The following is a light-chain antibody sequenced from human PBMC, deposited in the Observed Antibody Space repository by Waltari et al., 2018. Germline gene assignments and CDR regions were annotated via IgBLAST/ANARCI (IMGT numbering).Light chain of an antibody. CDR1: SSDVGSYTL. J-gene: IGLJ2*01. Sequence: QSALTQPAPVSGSPTQSITNSSPATSSDVGSYTLVSWYQQHPGRAPKLMIFDVNKRPSGISNRFAGSKSGNTASLTISGLQAEDEADYYCCSYAGSSTFVFGGGTKLTVL. CDR2: DVN. CDR3: CSYAGSSTFV. V-gene: IGLV2-23*02.